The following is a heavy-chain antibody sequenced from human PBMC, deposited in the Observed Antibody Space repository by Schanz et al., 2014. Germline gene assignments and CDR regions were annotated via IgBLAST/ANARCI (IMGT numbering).Heavy chain of an antibody. D-gene: IGHD3-9*01. CDR3: AKHVRSLTGNDY. V-gene: IGHV3-NL1*01. CDR1: GFTFSSYG. CDR2: IGGSGDST. Sequence: QVQLVESGGGVVQPGRSLRLSCAASGFTFSSYGVHWVRQAPGKGLEWVSGIGGSGDSTHYADSVKGRFIISRDNSKNTLYLQVNSLRAEDTAVYYCAKHVRSLTGNDYWGQGTLVTVSS. J-gene: IGHJ4*02.